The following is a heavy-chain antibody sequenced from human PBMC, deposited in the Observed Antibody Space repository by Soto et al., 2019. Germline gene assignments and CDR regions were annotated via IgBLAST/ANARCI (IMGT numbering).Heavy chain of an antibody. Sequence: EVQLVESGGGLVKPGGSLRLSCAASGFTFSDAWMSWVRQAPGKGLESVGLIKKKTDGGTTEYAAPVKGRFTISRDDSKNTLYLQMSSLKTEDTAVYYCRTQWLDWGQGTLVTVSS. CDR2: IKKKTDGGTT. V-gene: IGHV3-15*01. CDR3: RTQWLD. D-gene: IGHD6-19*01. CDR1: GFTFSDAW. J-gene: IGHJ4*02.